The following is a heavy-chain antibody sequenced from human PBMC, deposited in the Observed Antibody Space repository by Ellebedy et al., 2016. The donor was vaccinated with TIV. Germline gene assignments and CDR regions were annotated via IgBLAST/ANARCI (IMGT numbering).Heavy chain of an antibody. V-gene: IGHV4-4*02. CDR3: ARGYPYSNNFDY. J-gene: IGHJ4*02. CDR1: GGSISSSNW. Sequence: MPSETLSLTCAVSGGSISSSNWWSWVRQPPGKGLEWIGEIYHSGSTNYNPSLKSRVTISVDKSKNQFSLKPSSVTAADTAVYYCARGYPYSNNFDYWGQGTLVTVSS. CDR2: IYHSGST. D-gene: IGHD5-18*01.